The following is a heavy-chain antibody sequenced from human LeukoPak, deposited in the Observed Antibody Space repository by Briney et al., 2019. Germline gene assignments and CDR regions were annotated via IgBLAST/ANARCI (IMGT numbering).Heavy chain of an antibody. CDR1: GFTFSSYW. J-gene: IGHJ6*02. CDR2: IKQDGSEK. D-gene: IGHD2-2*01. V-gene: IGHV3-7*01. CDR3: ARDRVVPAAPTYYYYYGMDV. Sequence: PGGSLRLSRAASGFTFSSYWMSWVRQAPGKGLEWVANIKQDGSEKYYVDSVKGRFTISRDNAKNSLYLQMNSLRAEDTAVYYCARDRVVPAAPTYYYYYGMDVWGQGTTVTVSS.